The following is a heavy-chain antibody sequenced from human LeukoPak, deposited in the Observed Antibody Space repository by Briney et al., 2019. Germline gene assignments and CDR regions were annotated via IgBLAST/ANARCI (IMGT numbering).Heavy chain of an antibody. J-gene: IGHJ5*02. CDR1: GGSFSGYY. V-gene: IGHV4-34*01. CDR2: INHSGST. CDR3: ARRGMGSSASRFDP. Sequence: SETLSLTCAVYGGSFSGYYWSWIRQPPGKGLEWIGEINHSGSTNYNPSLKSRVTISVDTSKNQFSLKLSSVTAADTAVYYCARRGMGSSASRFDPWGQGTLVTVSS. D-gene: IGHD6-6*01.